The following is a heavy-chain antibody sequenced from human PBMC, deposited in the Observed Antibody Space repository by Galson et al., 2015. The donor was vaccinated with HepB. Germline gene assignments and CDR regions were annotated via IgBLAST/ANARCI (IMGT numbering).Heavy chain of an antibody. V-gene: IGHV3-74*01. CDR3: ARGYRGPTYSSSWQGGFDP. CDR1: GFTFSSYW. D-gene: IGHD6-13*01. CDR2: INSDGSST. J-gene: IGHJ5*02. Sequence: SLRLSCAASGFTFSSYWMHWVRQAPGKGLVWVSRINSDGSSTSYADSVKGRFTISRDNAKNTLYLQMNSLRAEDTAVYYCARGYRGPTYSSSWQGGFDPWGQGTLVTVSS.